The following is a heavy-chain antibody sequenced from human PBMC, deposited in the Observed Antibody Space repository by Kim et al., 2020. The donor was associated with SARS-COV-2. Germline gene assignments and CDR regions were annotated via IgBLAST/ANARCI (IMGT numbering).Heavy chain of an antibody. Sequence: GGSLRLSCAASGFPFSNVWMSWVRQAPGRGLEWVGRIKSKTDGEATDYAAPVKGRFTMSRDDSKNTLHLQMNSLETEDTGVYYCTTLISAAARGYWGQGT. CDR1: GFPFSNVW. D-gene: IGHD6-13*01. V-gene: IGHV3-15*01. CDR3: TTLISAAARGY. CDR2: IKSKTDGEAT. J-gene: IGHJ4*02.